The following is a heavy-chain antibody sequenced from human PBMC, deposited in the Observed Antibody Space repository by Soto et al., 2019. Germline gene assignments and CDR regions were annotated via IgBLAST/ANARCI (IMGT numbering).Heavy chain of an antibody. J-gene: IGHJ5*02. Sequence: GASVKVSCKASGGTFSSYAISWVRQAPGQGLEWMGGIIPIFGTANYAQRFQGRVTITADESTSTAYMELSSLRSEDTVVYYCARSLDSSSLNWFDPWGQGTLVTVSS. CDR2: IIPIFGTA. V-gene: IGHV1-69*13. D-gene: IGHD6-13*01. CDR1: GGTFSSYA. CDR3: ARSLDSSSLNWFDP.